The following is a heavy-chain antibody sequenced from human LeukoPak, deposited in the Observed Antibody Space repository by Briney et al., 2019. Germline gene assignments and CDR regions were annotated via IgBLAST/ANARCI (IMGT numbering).Heavy chain of an antibody. CDR1: GGSFSSGGYY. Sequence: SETLSLTCTVSGGSFSSGGYYWSWIRQPPGKGLEWIGYIYHSGITSYNPSLKSRVTISVDRSKNQFSLKLTSVTAADTAVYYCARGRGIAVAETWGQGTPVTVSS. CDR3: ARGRGIAVAET. D-gene: IGHD6-19*01. V-gene: IGHV4-30-2*01. J-gene: IGHJ4*02. CDR2: IYHSGIT.